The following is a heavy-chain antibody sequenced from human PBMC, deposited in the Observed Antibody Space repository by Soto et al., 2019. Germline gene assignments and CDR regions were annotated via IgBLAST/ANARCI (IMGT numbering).Heavy chain of an antibody. D-gene: IGHD3-3*01. CDR2: ISWNSGSI. V-gene: IGHV3-9*01. Sequence: PGGSLRLSCAASGFTFDDYAMHWVRQAPGKGLEWVSGISWNSGSIGYADSVKGRFTISRDNAKNSLYLQMNGLRAEDTALYYCAHFGGSGHWGQGTLVTVSS. CDR1: GFTFDDYA. CDR3: AHFGGSGH. J-gene: IGHJ4*02.